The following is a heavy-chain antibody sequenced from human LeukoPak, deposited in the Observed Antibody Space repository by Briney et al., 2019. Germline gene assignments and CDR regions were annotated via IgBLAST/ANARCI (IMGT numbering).Heavy chain of an antibody. CDR3: ASETVAGFDY. V-gene: IGHV4-39*01. CDR1: DGSFASYF. D-gene: IGHD6-19*01. CDR2: IYYSGST. J-gene: IGHJ4*02. Sequence: PSETLSLTCAVSDGSFASYFWSWIRQPPGKGLEWIGSIYYSGSTYYNPSLKSRVTISVDTSKNQFSLKLSSVTAADTAVYYCASETVAGFDYWGQGTLVTVSS.